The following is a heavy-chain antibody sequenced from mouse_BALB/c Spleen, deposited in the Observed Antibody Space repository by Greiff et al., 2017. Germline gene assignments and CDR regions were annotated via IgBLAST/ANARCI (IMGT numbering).Heavy chain of an antibody. J-gene: IGHJ4*01. CDR3: ARGGAMDY. CDR1: GFTFTDYY. CDR2: IRNKANGYTT. Sequence: DVQLQESGGGLVQPGGSLRLSCATSGFTFTDYYMSWVRQPPGKALEWLGFIRNKANGYTTEYSASVKGRFTISRDNSQSILYLQMNTLRAEDSATYYCARGGAMDYWGQGTSVTVSS. V-gene: IGHV7-3*02.